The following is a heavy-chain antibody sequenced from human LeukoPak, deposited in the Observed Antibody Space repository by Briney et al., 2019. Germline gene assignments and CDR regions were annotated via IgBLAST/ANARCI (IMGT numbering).Heavy chain of an antibody. V-gene: IGHV3-30*02. J-gene: IGHJ4*02. CDR2: IRYDGSNK. D-gene: IGHD3-10*01. Sequence: LPGGSLRLSCAASGFTLSNYGMHWVRQAPGKGLEWVAFIRYDGSNKYYADSVKGRFTISRDNSKNTLYLQMNSLRAEDTAVYYCARPYGGFGELAPYDYWGQGTLVTVSS. CDR1: GFTLSNYG. CDR3: ARPYGGFGELAPYDY.